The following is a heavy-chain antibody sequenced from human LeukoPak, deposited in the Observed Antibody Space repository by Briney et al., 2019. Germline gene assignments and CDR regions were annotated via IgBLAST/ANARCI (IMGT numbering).Heavy chain of an antibody. CDR1: GYTFTSYG. CDR3: ARDRLVVATIGLSAFDI. J-gene: IGHJ3*02. D-gene: IGHD5-12*01. Sequence: ASVKVSCKASGYTFTSYGISSVRQAPGQGLEWMGWISAYNGNTNYAQKLQGRVTMTTDTSTSTAYMELRSLRSDDTAVYYCARDRLVVATIGLSAFDIWGQGTMVTVSS. CDR2: ISAYNGNT. V-gene: IGHV1-18*01.